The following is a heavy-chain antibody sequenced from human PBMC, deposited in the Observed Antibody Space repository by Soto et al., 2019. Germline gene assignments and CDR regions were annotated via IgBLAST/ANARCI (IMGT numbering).Heavy chain of an antibody. J-gene: IGHJ6*03. CDR1: GFIFDDYA. V-gene: IGHV3-9*01. Sequence: EVQLVESGGGLVQPGRSLRLSCAASGFIFDDYAMHWVRQAPGKGLEWVSGISWNSGNVGYADSVKGRFIISRDNANNSLYLQMNSLRAEDTALYYCAKDDRLRNMNTFEGLMNTFGGVIVWNYMDVWGKGTTVTVSS. CDR3: AKDDRLRNMNTFEGLMNTFGGVIVWNYMDV. D-gene: IGHD3-16*02. CDR2: ISWNSGNV.